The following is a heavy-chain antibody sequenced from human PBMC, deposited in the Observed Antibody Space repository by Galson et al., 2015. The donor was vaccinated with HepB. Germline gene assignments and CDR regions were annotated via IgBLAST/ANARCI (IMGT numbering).Heavy chain of an antibody. Sequence: SLRLSCAASGFTFSSYGMHWIRQAPGKGLEWVAVISYDGSNKYYADSVKGRFTISRDNSKNTLYLQMNSLRAEDTAVYYCAKDGGSYYHVWGKGTTVTVSS. CDR2: ISYDGSNK. CDR1: GFTFSSYG. J-gene: IGHJ6*04. V-gene: IGHV3-30*18. D-gene: IGHD3-16*01. CDR3: AKDGGSYYHV.